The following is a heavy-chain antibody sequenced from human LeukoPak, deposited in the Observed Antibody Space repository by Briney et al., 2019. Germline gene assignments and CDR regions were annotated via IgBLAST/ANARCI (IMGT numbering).Heavy chain of an antibody. J-gene: IGHJ4*02. Sequence: PGGSLRLSCAASGFTFSSYSMNWVRQAPGKGLEWVSYISSSSSTIYYEDSVKGRFTISRDKFNNTLSLQMNTLRAEDTAVYYCTRGLYYPFDYWGQGTLVTVSS. D-gene: IGHD3-16*01. CDR1: GFTFSSYS. V-gene: IGHV3-48*01. CDR2: ISSSSSTI. CDR3: TRGLYYPFDY.